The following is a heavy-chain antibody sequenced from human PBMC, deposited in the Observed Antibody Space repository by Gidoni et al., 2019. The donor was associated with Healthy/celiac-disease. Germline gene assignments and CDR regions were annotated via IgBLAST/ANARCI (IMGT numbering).Heavy chain of an antibody. Sequence: EVQLVESGGGLVKPGGSLRLSCAASGFTFSSYSMNWVRQAPGKGLEWVSSISRSSSYIYYADSVKGRFTISRDNAKNSLYLQMNSLRAEDTAVYYCARDREEYSSSSLDYWGQGTLVTVSS. J-gene: IGHJ4*02. CDR2: ISRSSSYI. CDR1: GFTFSSYS. D-gene: IGHD6-6*01. V-gene: IGHV3-21*01. CDR3: ARDREEYSSSSLDY.